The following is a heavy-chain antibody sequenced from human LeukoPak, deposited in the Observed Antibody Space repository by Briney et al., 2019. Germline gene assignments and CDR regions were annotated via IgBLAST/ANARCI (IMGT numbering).Heavy chain of an antibody. CDR1: GFTFSRFW. CDR2: ASSDGSST. J-gene: IGHJ4*02. V-gene: IGHV3-74*01. Sequence: GGSLRLPCTASGFTFSRFWMHWVRQAPGKGLEWVSRASSDGSSTVYADSEKGRFTISRDNAKKTMYLQMNSLRVEDTARYYCARDSDAGFDYWGRGTLVTVSS. CDR3: ARDSDAGFDY.